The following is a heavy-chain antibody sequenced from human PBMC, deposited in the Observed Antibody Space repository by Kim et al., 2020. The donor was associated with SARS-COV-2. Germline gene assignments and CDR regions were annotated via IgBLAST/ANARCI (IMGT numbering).Heavy chain of an antibody. Sequence: ASVKVSCKASGYIFTKYAIHWVRQAPGQGLEWMGWINIGFGTTTYSQSFQGKVTFTRDTSADTAYMDLSSLSFEDTAVYYCARDLYGSGSYELAPWGQGTLVSVSS. D-gene: IGHD3-10*01. CDR2: INIGFGTT. CDR1: GYIFTKYA. J-gene: IGHJ5*02. CDR3: ARDLYGSGSYELAP. V-gene: IGHV1-3*04.